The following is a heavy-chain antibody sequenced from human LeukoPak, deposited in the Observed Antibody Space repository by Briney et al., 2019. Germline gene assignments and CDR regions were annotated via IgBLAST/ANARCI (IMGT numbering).Heavy chain of an antibody. CDR1: GYRFTSYW. D-gene: IGHD6-13*01. J-gene: IGHJ4*02. Sequence: GEPLNISLKGSGYRFTSYWIGWARQLPGKGLEWLGIIYPVDSANSYSPPCQGHATSSADKSTSTAYLQWSSLKASDTAMYYCARRGIASAGEDYWGQGALVTVSS. CDR2: IYPVDSAN. CDR3: ARRGIASAGEDY. V-gene: IGHV5-51*01.